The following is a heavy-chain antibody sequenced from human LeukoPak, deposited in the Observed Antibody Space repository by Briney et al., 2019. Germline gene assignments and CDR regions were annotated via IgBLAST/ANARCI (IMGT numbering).Heavy chain of an antibody. CDR1: GGSISSYY. V-gene: IGHV4-59*01. Sequence: SSETLSLTCTVSGGSISSYYWSWIRQPPGKGLEWIGYIYYSGSTNYNPSLKSRVTISVDTSKNQFSLKLSSVTAADTAVYYCARAGIVGVTFFDYWGQGTLVTVSS. CDR3: ARAGIVGVTFFDY. J-gene: IGHJ4*02. D-gene: IGHD1-26*01. CDR2: IYYSGST.